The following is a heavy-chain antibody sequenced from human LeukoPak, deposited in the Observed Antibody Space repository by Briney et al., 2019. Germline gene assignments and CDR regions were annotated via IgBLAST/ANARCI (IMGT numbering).Heavy chain of an antibody. CDR2: FDPADGEP. V-gene: IGHV1-24*01. CDR1: GYMFTELP. J-gene: IGHJ4*02. D-gene: IGHD2-2*01. Sequence: VASVKVSCKVSGYMFTELPIHWVRQTPAIGLEWMGGFDPADGEPVYAKNFKDRLTMTEDTSTETAYMELRGLGSEDTAVYYCTAGPDCSSTSCLFEFWGQGTLVTVSS. CDR3: TAGPDCSSTSCLFEF.